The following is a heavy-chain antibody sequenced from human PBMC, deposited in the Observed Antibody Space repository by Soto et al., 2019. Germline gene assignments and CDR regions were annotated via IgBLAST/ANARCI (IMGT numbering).Heavy chain of an antibody. J-gene: IGHJ5*02. D-gene: IGHD5-12*01. CDR1: EFTFSSYA. CDR2: ISYDGSNK. Sequence: PGGSLRLSCAASEFTFSSYAMHLVRQAPGKGLEWVAVISYDGSNKYYADSVKGRFTISRDNSKNTLYLQMNSLRAEDTAVYYCARSPYSGYAYNWFDPWGQGTLVTVSS. CDR3: ARSPYSGYAYNWFDP. V-gene: IGHV3-30-3*01.